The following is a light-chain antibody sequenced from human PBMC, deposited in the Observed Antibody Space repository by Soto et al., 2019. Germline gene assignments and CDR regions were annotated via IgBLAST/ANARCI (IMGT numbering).Light chain of an antibody. CDR1: SSDVGAYNY. CDR3: SSDAGSNIFV. CDR2: EVS. Sequence: QSALTQPPSASGSPGQSVTISCTGTSSDVGAYNYVSWYQQHPGKAPKLMIYEVSKRPSGVPDRSSGSKSGNTASLTVSGLQAEDEADYYCSSDAGSNIFVFGTGTKVTVL. J-gene: IGLJ1*01. V-gene: IGLV2-8*01.